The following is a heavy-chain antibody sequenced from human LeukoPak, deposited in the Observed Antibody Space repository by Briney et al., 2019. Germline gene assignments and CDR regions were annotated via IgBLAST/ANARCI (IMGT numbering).Heavy chain of an antibody. CDR3: TRETSSRYFDY. V-gene: IGHV1-8*01. Sequence: APVKVSCKASGYTLTSYDINWVRQATGQGLEWMGWVNPNSGRTGYAQNFQGRITITRNTSISTAYMELSSLRSEDTAVYYCTRETSSRYFDYWGQGTLVTVSS. CDR1: GYTLTSYD. J-gene: IGHJ4*02. CDR2: VNPNSGRT.